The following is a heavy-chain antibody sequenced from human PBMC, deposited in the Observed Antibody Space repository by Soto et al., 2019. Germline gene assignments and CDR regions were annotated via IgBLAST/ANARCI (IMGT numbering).Heavy chain of an antibody. CDR2: IIPIFGTA. V-gene: IGHV1-69*13. Sequence: ASVKVSCKASGGTFSSYAISWVRQAPGQGLEWMGGIIPIFGTANYAQKFQGRVTITADESTSTAYMELSSLRSEDTAVYYCARGIAARRVRDYYYYGMDVWGQGTTVTSP. J-gene: IGHJ6*02. D-gene: IGHD6-6*01. CDR1: GGTFSSYA. CDR3: ARGIAARRVRDYYYYGMDV.